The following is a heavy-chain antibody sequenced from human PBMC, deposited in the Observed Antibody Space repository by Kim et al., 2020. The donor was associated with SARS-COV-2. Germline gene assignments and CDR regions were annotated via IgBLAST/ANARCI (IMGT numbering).Heavy chain of an antibody. CDR2: ISYDGSNK. D-gene: IGHD3-10*01. CDR3: ARDQTYYYGSGLYGMDV. Sequence: GGSLRLSCAASGFTFSSYAMHWVRQAPGKGLEWVAVISYDGSNKYYADSVKGRFTISRDNSKNTLYLQMNSLRAEDTAVYYCARDQTYYYGSGLYGMDVWGQGTTVTVSS. V-gene: IGHV3-30*04. J-gene: IGHJ6*02. CDR1: GFTFSSYA.